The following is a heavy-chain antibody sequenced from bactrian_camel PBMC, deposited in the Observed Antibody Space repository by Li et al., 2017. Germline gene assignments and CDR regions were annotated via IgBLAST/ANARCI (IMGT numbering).Heavy chain of an antibody. D-gene: IGHD5*01. CDR2: INSRGSMS. V-gene: IGHV3S40*01. CDR1: GFTFSNYD. J-gene: IGHJ4*01. Sequence: VQLVESGGGLVQPGGSLRLSCAASGFTFSNYDKHWVRQAPGKGLEWVSSINSRGSMSNYADSVKGRFTVSRDNAKNTLYLQMNDLKTEDTAVYYCATSDGLGQGDSMGKQGTQVTVS.